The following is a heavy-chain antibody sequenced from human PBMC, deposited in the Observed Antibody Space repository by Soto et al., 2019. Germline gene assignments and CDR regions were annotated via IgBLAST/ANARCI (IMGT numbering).Heavy chain of an antibody. D-gene: IGHD3-22*01. CDR3: ARNLGHSSGYNCLDC. V-gene: IGHV3-33*01. CDR2: IWYDGSNK. CDR1: GFTFSSYG. J-gene: IGHJ4*02. Sequence: QVQLVESGGGVVQPGRSLRLSCAASGFTFSSYGMHWVRQAPGKGLEWVAVIWYDGSNKNYVDSVKGRFTISRDNSKNTLYLQMNSLRAEDTAVYYCARNLGHSSGYNCLDCWGQGTLVTVSS.